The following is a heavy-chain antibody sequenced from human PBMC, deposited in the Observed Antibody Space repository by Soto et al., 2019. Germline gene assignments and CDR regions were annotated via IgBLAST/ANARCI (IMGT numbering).Heavy chain of an antibody. CDR1: GYTFTSYY. J-gene: IGHJ4*02. CDR3: ARDLSYYDSSGYSPLGY. V-gene: IGHV1-46*01. CDR2: INPSGGST. D-gene: IGHD3-22*01. Sequence: ASVKVSCKASGYTFTSYYIHWVRQAPGQGLEWMGIINPSGGSTSYAQKFRGRVTMTRDTSTSTLYMELSSLRSEDTAVYYCARDLSYYDSSGYSPLGYWGQGTLVTVSS.